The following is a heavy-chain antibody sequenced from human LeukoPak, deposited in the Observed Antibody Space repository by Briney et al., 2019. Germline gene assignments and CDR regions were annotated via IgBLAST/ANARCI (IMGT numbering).Heavy chain of an antibody. CDR3: ASGGAVWLVAGSNFDY. D-gene: IGHD6-19*01. Sequence: ASVKVSCKASGYTFTSYYMHWVRQAPGQGLEWMGIINPSGGSTSYAQKFQGRVTMTRDTSTSTVYMELSSLRSEDTAVYYCASGGAVWLVAGSNFDYWGQGTLVTVSS. V-gene: IGHV1-46*01. CDR1: GYTFTSYY. CDR2: INPSGGST. J-gene: IGHJ4*02.